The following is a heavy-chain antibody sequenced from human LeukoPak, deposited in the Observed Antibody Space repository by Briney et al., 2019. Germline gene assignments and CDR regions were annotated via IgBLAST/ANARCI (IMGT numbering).Heavy chain of an antibody. Sequence: GGSLRLSCAASGFTFSSYSMNWVRQAPGKGLEWVSSISSSSSYIYYADSVKGRFTISRDNAKNSLYLQMNGLRAEDTAVYYCERENYGSGSYEGYFDYWGQGTLVTVSS. CDR1: GFTFSSYS. CDR3: ERENYGSGSYEGYFDY. J-gene: IGHJ4*02. D-gene: IGHD3-10*01. CDR2: ISSSSSYI. V-gene: IGHV3-21*01.